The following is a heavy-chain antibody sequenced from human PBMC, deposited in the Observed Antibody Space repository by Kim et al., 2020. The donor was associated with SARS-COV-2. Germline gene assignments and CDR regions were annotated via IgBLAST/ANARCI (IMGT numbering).Heavy chain of an antibody. V-gene: IGHV6-1*01. J-gene: IGHJ6*02. CDR3: ARAVGRIAVARHGMDV. CDR1: GDSVSSNSAA. Sequence: SQTLSLSCAISGDSVSSNSAAWNWIRQSPSRGLEWLGRTYYRSKWYNDYAVSVKSRITINPDTSKNQFSLQLNSVTPEDTAVYYCARAVGRIAVARHGMDVWGQGTTVTVSS. CDR2: TYYRSKWYN. D-gene: IGHD6-19*01.